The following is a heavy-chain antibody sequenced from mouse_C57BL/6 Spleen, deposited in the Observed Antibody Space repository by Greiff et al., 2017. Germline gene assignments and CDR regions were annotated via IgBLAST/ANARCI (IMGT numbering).Heavy chain of an antibody. CDR2: IRNKANNHAT. J-gene: IGHJ1*03. Sequence: EVQRVESGGGLVQPGGSMKLSCAASGFTFSDAWMDWVRQSPEKGLEWVAEIRNKANNHATYYAESVKGRFTISRDDSKSSVYLQMNSLRAEDTGIYYCTREDGSSHWYFDVWGTGTTVTVSS. D-gene: IGHD1-1*01. CDR3: TREDGSSHWYFDV. CDR1: GFTFSDAW. V-gene: IGHV6-6*01.